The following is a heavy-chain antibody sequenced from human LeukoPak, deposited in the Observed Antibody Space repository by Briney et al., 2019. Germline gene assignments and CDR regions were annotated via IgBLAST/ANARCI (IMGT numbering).Heavy chain of an antibody. CDR2: IIPIFGTA. CDR3: ASSEDIVVVPAAIQVHYYYGMDV. CDR1: GGTFSSYA. Sequence: GASVKVSCKASGGTFSSYAISWVRQAPGQGLEWMGGIIPIFGTANYAQKFQGRVTITADESTSTAYMELSSLRSEDTAVYYCASSEDIVVVPAAIQVHYYYGMDVWGQGTTVTVSS. D-gene: IGHD2-2*02. J-gene: IGHJ6*02. V-gene: IGHV1-69*13.